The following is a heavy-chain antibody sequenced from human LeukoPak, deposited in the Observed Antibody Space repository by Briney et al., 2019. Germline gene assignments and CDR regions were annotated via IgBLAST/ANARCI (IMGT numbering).Heavy chain of an antibody. CDR2: ISYDGSNK. J-gene: IGHJ5*02. CDR3: ARDPGHWFDP. CDR1: RFTFSSYA. Sequence: PGGSLRLSCAASRFTFSSYAMHWVRQAPGKGLEWVAVISYDGSNKYYADSVKGRFTISRDNSKNTLYLQMNSLRAEDTAVYYCARDPGHWFDPWGQGTLVTVSS. V-gene: IGHV3-30-3*01.